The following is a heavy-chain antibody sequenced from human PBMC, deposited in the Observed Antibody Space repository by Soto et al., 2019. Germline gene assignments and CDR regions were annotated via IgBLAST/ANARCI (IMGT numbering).Heavy chain of an antibody. CDR3: ARDDSERPATY. V-gene: IGHV4-59*01. CDR1: GGSISGYY. J-gene: IGHJ4*02. D-gene: IGHD3-10*01. CDR2: MYNTGST. Sequence: SETLFLTCTVSGGSISGYYWSWIRQPPGKGLEWIGFMYNTGSTEYNPSFNSRVTISVDTSKNQFSLTLNSVTAADTAMYYCARDDSERPATYWGQGTLVTVSS.